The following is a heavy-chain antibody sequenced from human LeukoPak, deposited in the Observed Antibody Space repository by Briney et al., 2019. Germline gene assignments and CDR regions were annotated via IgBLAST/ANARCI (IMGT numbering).Heavy chain of an antibody. J-gene: IGHJ4*02. CDR1: GFTFSSYA. Sequence: GGSLRLSCAASGFTFSSYAMSWVRQAPGKGLEWVSAISGSGGSTYYADSVEGRFTISRDNSKNTLYLQMNSLRAEDTAVYYCAKDHPNYYDSSGYYPNFDYWGQGTLVTVSS. CDR2: ISGSGGST. CDR3: AKDHPNYYDSSGYYPNFDY. V-gene: IGHV3-23*01. D-gene: IGHD3-22*01.